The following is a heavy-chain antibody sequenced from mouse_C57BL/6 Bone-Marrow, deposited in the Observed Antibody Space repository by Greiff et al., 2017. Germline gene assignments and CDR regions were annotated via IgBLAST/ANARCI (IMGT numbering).Heavy chain of an antibody. CDR2: INPGSGGT. CDR3: ARGFAY. Sequence: QVQLQQSGAELVRPGTSVKVSCKASGYAFTNYLIEWVKQRPGQGLEWIGVINPGSGGTNYNEKFKGKETLTADKSSSTAYMPLSSLTSEDSAVYFCARGFAYWGQGTLVTVSA. J-gene: IGHJ3*01. CDR1: GYAFTNYL. V-gene: IGHV1-54*01.